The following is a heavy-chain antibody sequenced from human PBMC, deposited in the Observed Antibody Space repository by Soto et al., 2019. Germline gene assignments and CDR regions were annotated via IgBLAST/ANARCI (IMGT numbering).Heavy chain of an antibody. CDR2: IDPVGGRT. J-gene: IGHJ6*02. CDR1: GQIVTIYY. V-gene: IGHV1-46*03. D-gene: IGHD3-10*01. Sequence: QMQLVQSGAEVKKPGASVRVSCKATGQIVTIYYVHWVRQVPGQGLEWMGVIDPVGGRTTYAQMFQGRVTLTTDTSTSTVYMEMSSLRSEDTAVYYCARGAVGLVARGFGMDVWGQGTTVTLSS. CDR3: ARGAVGLVARGFGMDV.